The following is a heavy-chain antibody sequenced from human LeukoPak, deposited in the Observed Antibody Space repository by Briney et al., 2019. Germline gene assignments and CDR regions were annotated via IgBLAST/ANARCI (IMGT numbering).Heavy chain of an antibody. V-gene: IGHV3-23*01. D-gene: IGHD1-7*01. J-gene: IGHJ6*03. CDR3: AKRRGLELTYYYYMDV. CDR2: ISGSGGST. Sequence: GGSLRLSCAASGFTFSSYAMSWVRQAPGKGLERVSAISGSGGSTYYADSVKGRFTISRDNSKNTLYLQMNSLRADDTAVYYCAKRRGLELTYYYYMDVWGKGTTVTVSS. CDR1: GFTFSSYA.